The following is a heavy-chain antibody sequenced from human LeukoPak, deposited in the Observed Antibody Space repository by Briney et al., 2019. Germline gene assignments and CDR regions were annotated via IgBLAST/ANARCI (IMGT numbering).Heavy chain of an antibody. CDR3: ARQLATSTFDY. V-gene: IGHV4-4*09. D-gene: IGHD1-1*01. J-gene: IGHJ4*02. CDR2: IYPSGNT. CDR1: GGSFTTNY. Sequence: PSETLSLTCSVSGGSFTTNYWSWIRQPPGKGLEWVGYIYPSGNTNYNPSLKSRVSISVDTSKNQFSLRSSSVTAADTALYYCARQLATSTFDYWGQGTLVTVSS.